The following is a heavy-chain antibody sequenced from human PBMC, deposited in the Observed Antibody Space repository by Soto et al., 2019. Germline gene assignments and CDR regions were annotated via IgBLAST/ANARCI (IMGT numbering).Heavy chain of an antibody. V-gene: IGHV2-5*02. CDR3: VHRRHRMLSYFDY. D-gene: IGHD3-10*02. Sequence: QITLKESGPTLVKPTQTLTLTCTFSGFSLTTFGEGVCWIRQPPGKALEWLALIYWDDDKRYSPSLKSRLTITKDTSKNQEVRSLTNKDPMDTATYYWVHRRHRMLSYFDYWGQGAMVTVSS. J-gene: IGHJ4*02. CDR1: GFSLTTFGEG. CDR2: IYWDDDK.